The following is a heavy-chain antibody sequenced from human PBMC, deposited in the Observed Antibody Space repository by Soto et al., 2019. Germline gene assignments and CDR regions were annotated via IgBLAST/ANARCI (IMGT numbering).Heavy chain of an antibody. CDR2: ISNTGATT. D-gene: IGHD5-18*01. CDR3: AKRGGYSYGSLDL. Sequence: VQLLESGGGLMQPGGSLRLSCSTSGFSITKHAMNWVRQAPGKGLEWVSTISNTGATTYYAASVKGRFTVSSDNSNNRVFLQMKSLTAEDTAVYYCAKRGGYSYGSLDLWGQGTLVTVSS. J-gene: IGHJ4*02. CDR1: GFSITKHA. V-gene: IGHV3-23*01.